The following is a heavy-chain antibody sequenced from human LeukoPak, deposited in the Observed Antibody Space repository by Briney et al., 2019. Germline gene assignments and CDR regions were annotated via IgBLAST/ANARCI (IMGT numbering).Heavy chain of an antibody. CDR1: GGSISSSSYY. CDR2: IYYSGST. J-gene: IGHJ4*02. Sequence: SETLSLTCTVSGGSISSSSYYWGWIRQPPGKGLEWIGSIYYSGSTYYNPSLKSRVTISVDTSKNQFSLKLSSVTAADTAVYYCARGRDYDYVWGSYRYKGYVDYWGQGTLVTVSS. V-gene: IGHV4-39*07. CDR3: ARGRDYDYVWGSYRYKGYVDY. D-gene: IGHD3-16*02.